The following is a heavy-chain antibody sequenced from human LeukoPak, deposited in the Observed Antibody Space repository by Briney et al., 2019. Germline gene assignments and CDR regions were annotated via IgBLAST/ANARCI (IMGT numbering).Heavy chain of an antibody. CDR2: IYYSGST. CDR1: GGSISSSSYY. J-gene: IGHJ3*02. Sequence: SETLSLTCTVSGGSISSSSYYWGWIRQPPGKGLEWIGSIYYSGSTYYNPSLKSRVTISVDTSKNQFSLKLSSVTAADTAVYYCASPPSPNTGDYGGAFDTGGQGTMVTASP. V-gene: IGHV4-39*01. D-gene: IGHD4-17*01. CDR3: ASPPSPNTGDYGGAFDT.